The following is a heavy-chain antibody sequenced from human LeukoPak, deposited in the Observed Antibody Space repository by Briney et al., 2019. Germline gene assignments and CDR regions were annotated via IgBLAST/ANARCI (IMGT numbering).Heavy chain of an antibody. CDR3: AKSGPYSSGFTSPSRDGFDI. Sequence: PGRSLRLSCAASGFIFSSYTMNWVRQAPGKGLEWVAIIAYDGSDKYYADSVKGRFTISRDNSKNTLYLQMNSLRPEDTAVYYCAKSGPYSSGFTSPSRDGFDIWGQGTMVTVSS. D-gene: IGHD3-22*01. CDR2: IAYDGSDK. CDR1: GFIFSSYT. V-gene: IGHV3-30-3*02. J-gene: IGHJ3*02.